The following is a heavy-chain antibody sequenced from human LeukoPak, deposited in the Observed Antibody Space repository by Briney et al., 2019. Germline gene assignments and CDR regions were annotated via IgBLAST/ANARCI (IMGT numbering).Heavy chain of an antibody. Sequence: PSETLSLTCTVSGGSISSSSYYWGWIRQPPGKGLEWIGSIYHSGSTYYNPSLKSRVTISVDTSKNQFSLKLSSVTAADTAVYYCARPRPYCSGGSCYRRWYFDLWGRGTLVTVSS. CDR1: GGSISSSSYY. CDR2: IYHSGST. CDR3: ARPRPYCSGGSCYRRWYFDL. V-gene: IGHV4-39*07. D-gene: IGHD2-15*01. J-gene: IGHJ2*01.